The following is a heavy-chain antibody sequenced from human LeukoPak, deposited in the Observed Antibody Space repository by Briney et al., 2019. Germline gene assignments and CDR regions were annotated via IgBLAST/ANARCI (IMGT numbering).Heavy chain of an antibody. CDR3: ARAAYCSSTSCYGSDI. V-gene: IGHV3-21*01. Sequence: PGGSLRLSCAASGFTFSSYGMNWVRQAPGKGLEWVSSISSSSSYIYYADSVKGRFTISRDNAKNSLYLQMNSLRAEDTAVYYCARAAYCSSTSCYGSDIWGQGTMVTVSS. CDR1: GFTFSSYG. J-gene: IGHJ3*02. D-gene: IGHD2-2*01. CDR2: ISSSSSYI.